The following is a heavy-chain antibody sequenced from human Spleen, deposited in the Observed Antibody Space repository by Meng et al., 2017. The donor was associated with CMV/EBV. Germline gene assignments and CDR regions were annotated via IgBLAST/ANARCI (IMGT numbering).Heavy chain of an antibody. Sequence: GGSLRLSCAASGFTFNTAWMNWVRQAPGKGLEWVGRIKSKADGGTTDYAAPVKGRFIVSRDDSKNTLYLQMSTLNTEDTAVYYCTADPPGDSPYFDYWGQGTLVTVSS. CDR3: TADPPGDSPYFDY. V-gene: IGHV3-15*01. D-gene: IGHD2-21*02. J-gene: IGHJ4*02. CDR2: IKSKADGGTT. CDR1: GFTFNTAW.